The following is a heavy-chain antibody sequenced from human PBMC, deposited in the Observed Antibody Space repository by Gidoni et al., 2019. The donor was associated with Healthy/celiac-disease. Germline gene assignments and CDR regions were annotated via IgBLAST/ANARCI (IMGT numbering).Heavy chain of an antibody. CDR1: GDSVSSNSAA. CDR3: ARDRGTMVRGVHYYFDY. V-gene: IGHV6-1*01. CDR2: TYYRSKWYN. J-gene: IGHJ4*02. Sequence: QVQLQQSGPGLVKPSQTLSLTCAISGDSVSSNSAAGNWIRQSPSRGLEWLGRTYYRSKWYNDYAVSVKSRITINPDTSKNQFSLQLNSVTPEDTAVYYCARDRGTMVRGVHYYFDYWGQGTLVTVSS. D-gene: IGHD3-10*01.